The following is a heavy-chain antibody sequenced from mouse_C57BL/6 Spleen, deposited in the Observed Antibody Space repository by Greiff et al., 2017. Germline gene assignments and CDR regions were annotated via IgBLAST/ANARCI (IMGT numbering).Heavy chain of an antibody. CDR1: GYTFTSYW. Sequence: QVQLQQPGAELVKPGASVKMSCKASGYTFTSYWITWVKQRPGQGLEWIGDIYPGSGSTNYNEKFKSKATLTVDTSSSTAYMQLSSLTSEDSAVYYCARSVTTVVATGDYAMDYWGQGPSVTVSS. CDR3: ARSVTTVVATGDYAMDY. J-gene: IGHJ4*01. V-gene: IGHV1-55*01. D-gene: IGHD1-1*01. CDR2: IYPGSGST.